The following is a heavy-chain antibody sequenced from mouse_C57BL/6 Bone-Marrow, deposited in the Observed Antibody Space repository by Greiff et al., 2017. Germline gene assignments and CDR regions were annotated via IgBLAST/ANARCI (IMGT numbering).Heavy chain of an antibody. V-gene: IGHV1-26*01. D-gene: IGHD2-4*01. CDR3: AADDYGFDY. CDR1: GYTFTDYY. J-gene: IGHJ2*01. CDR2: INPNNGGT. Sequence: VQLQQSGPELVKPGASVKISCKASGYTFTDYYMNWVKQSHGKSLEWIGDINPNNGGTSYNQKFKGKATLTVDKSSSTAYMELRSLTSEDSAVYYCAADDYGFDYWGQGTTLTVSS.